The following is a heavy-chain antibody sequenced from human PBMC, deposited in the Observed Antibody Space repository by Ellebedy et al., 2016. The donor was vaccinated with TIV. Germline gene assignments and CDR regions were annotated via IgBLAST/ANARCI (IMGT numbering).Heavy chain of an antibody. CDR1: GFTFGDYA. CDR2: IRSKAYGGTT. J-gene: IGHJ4*02. Sequence: GESLKISXTASGFTFGDYAMSWFRQAPGKGLEWVGFIRSKAYGGTTEYAASVKGRFTISRDDSKSIAYLQMNSLKTEDTAVYYCTSPEGGSGAQAGVDYWGQGTLVTVSS. V-gene: IGHV3-49*03. D-gene: IGHD3-16*01. CDR3: TSPEGGSGAQAGVDY.